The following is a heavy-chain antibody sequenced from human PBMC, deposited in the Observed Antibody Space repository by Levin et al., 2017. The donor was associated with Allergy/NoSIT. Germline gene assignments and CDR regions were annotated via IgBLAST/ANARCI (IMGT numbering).Heavy chain of an antibody. CDR3: AKDKYYDYVWGSYRYIRPLYMDV. J-gene: IGHJ6*03. CDR1: GFTFSSYG. D-gene: IGHD3-16*02. V-gene: IGHV3-30*18. CDR2: ISYDGSNK. Sequence: GGSLRLSCAASGFTFSSYGMHWVRQAPGKGLEWVAVISYDGSNKYYADSVKGRFTISRDNSKNTLYLQMNSLRAEDTAVYYCAKDKYYDYVWGSYRYIRPLYMDVWGKGTTVTVSS.